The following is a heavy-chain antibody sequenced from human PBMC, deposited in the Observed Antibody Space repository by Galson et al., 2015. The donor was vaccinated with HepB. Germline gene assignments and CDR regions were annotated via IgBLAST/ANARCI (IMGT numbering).Heavy chain of an antibody. Sequence: SLRLSCAASGFTFSSYSMNWVRQAPGKGLEWVSYISSSSSTIYYADSVKGRFTISRDNAKNSLYLQMNSLRDEDTAVYYCARAQYCSSTSCSYYYYMDVWGKGTTVTVSS. D-gene: IGHD2-2*01. J-gene: IGHJ6*03. V-gene: IGHV3-48*02. CDR3: ARAQYCSSTSCSYYYYMDV. CDR1: GFTFSSYS. CDR2: ISSSSSTI.